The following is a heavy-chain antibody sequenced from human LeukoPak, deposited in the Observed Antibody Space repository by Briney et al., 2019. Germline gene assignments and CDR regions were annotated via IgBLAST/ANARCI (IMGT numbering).Heavy chain of an antibody. CDR1: GFTLSNYW. J-gene: IGHJ4*02. Sequence: GGSLRLSCEASGFTLSNYWMHWVRQAPGKGLVWVSRINNDGSTTAYADSVKGRFTISRDNSKNTLYLQMNSLRAEDTAVYYCARAIGVVNVYFDYWGQGTLVTVSS. CDR3: ARAIGVVNVYFDY. D-gene: IGHD2-15*01. CDR2: INNDGSTT. V-gene: IGHV3-74*01.